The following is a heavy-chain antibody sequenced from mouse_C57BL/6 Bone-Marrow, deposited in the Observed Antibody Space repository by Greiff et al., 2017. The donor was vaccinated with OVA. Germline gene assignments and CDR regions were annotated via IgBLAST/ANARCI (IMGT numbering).Heavy chain of an antibody. CDR2: ISNGGGST. D-gene: IGHD1-1*01. Sequence: EVHLVESGGGLVQPGGSLKLSCAASGFTFSDYYMYWVRQTPEKRLEWVAYISNGGGSTYYPDTVKGRFTISRDNAKNTLYLQMSRLKSEDTAMYYCARRGYYGSDVWGTGTTVTVSS. V-gene: IGHV5-12*01. CDR1: GFTFSDYY. CDR3: ARRGYYGSDV. J-gene: IGHJ1*03.